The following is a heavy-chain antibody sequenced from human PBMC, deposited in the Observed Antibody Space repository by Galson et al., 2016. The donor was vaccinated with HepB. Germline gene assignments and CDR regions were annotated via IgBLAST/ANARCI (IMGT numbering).Heavy chain of an antibody. CDR1: GFTFSPYA. V-gene: IGHV3-30*04. J-gene: IGHJ4*02. CDR3: ARGGGGRQLDPYYFDY. Sequence: SLRLSCAASGFTFSPYAMHWVRQAPGKGLEWAAVISFDGNNQYYADSVKGRFTISRDNSKNTLYLQMNSLRPEDTAVYYCARGGGGRQLDPYYFDYWGQGGLFTVSS. CDR2: ISFDGNNQ. D-gene: IGHD6-13*01.